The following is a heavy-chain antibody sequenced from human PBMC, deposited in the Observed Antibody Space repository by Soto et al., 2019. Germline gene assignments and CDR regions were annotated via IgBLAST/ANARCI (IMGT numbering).Heavy chain of an antibody. CDR3: ARTSGYGQFNWFDP. D-gene: IGHD5-12*01. J-gene: IGHJ5*02. CDR1: GYTFSNYY. V-gene: IGHV1-46*01. CDR2: INRSGGTT. Sequence: QVQLVQSGAEVKKPGASVKVSCKSSGYTFSNYYMHWVRQAPGQGLEWMGMINRSGGTTSYAQKSQGRVAMTRDTSTSTVYMELSGLRSQDTAVYYCARTSGYGQFNWFDPWGQGTLVTVSS.